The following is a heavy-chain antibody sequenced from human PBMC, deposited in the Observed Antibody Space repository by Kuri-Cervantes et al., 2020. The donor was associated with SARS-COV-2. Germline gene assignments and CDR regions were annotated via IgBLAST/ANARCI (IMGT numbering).Heavy chain of an antibody. V-gene: IGHV3-23*01. D-gene: IGHD6-13*01. J-gene: IGHJ4*02. CDR2: ISGSGGST. CDR3: ANWRRRIAAAGPFDY. CDR1: GFTFSSYA. Sequence: ETLSLTCAASGFTFSSYAMSWVRQAPGKGLEWVSAISGSGGSTYYADSVKGRFTISRDNSKNTLYLQMNSLRAEDTAVYYCANWRRRIAAAGPFDYWGQGTLVTVSS.